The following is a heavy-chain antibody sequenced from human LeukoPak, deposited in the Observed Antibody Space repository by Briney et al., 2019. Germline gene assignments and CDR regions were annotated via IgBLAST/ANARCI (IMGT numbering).Heavy chain of an antibody. CDR1: GFTFSSYG. Sequence: PGGSLRLYCAASGFTFSSYGMHWVRQAPGKGLEWVAFIRYDGSNKYYADSVKGRFTISRDNSKNTLYLQMNSLRAEDTAVYYCAKVKVPYSSSPLDYWGQGTLVTVSS. CDR2: IRYDGSNK. J-gene: IGHJ4*02. D-gene: IGHD6-6*01. V-gene: IGHV3-30*02. CDR3: AKVKVPYSSSPLDY.